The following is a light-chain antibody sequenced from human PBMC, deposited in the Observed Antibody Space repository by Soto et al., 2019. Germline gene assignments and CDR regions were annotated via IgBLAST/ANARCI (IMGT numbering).Light chain of an antibody. CDR1: SSNIGAGYD. Sequence: QSVLTQPPSVSGAPGQRVTISCTGSSSNIGAGYDVHWYQQLPGTAPKLLIYGNSNRPSGVPDRFSGSKSGTSASLAITGLQADDEADYYCQSYDSSLSGWVFGGGTMLTVL. CDR3: QSYDSSLSGWV. J-gene: IGLJ3*02. V-gene: IGLV1-40*01. CDR2: GNS.